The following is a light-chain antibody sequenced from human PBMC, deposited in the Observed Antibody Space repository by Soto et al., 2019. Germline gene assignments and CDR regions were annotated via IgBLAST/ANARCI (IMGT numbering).Light chain of an antibody. J-gene: IGLJ2*01. CDR2: EVT. Sequence: QSVLTQPASVSGSPEQSITISCTGTSSDVGGYNYVSWFQQHPGKAPKLMIYEVTNRPSGVSNRFSGSKSGNTASLTISGLQAEDEADYYCSSYTSTYTVVFGGGTKVTVL. CDR3: SSYTSTYTVV. CDR1: SSDVGGYNY. V-gene: IGLV2-14*03.